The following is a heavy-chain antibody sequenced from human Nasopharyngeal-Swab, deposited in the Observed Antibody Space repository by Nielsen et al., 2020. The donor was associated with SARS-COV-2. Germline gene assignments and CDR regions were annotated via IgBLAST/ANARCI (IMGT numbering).Heavy chain of an antibody. J-gene: IGHJ4*02. CDR2: IWYDGSNK. CDR3: ARDRTVTTTVYFDY. Sequence: GESLKISCAASGFTFSSYGMHWVRPAPGKGLEWVAVIWYDGSNKYYADSVKGRFTISRDNSKNTLYLQMNSLRAEDTAVYYCARDRTVTTTVYFDYWGQGTLVTVSS. D-gene: IGHD4-17*01. V-gene: IGHV3-33*01. CDR1: GFTFSSYG.